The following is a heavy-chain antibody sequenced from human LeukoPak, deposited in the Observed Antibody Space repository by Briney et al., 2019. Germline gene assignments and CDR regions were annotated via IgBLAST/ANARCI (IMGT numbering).Heavy chain of an antibody. CDR1: GYTFTNYY. CDR3: VRNILTGYSDY. V-gene: IGHV1-46*01. CDR2: INPSGGST. J-gene: IGHJ4*02. D-gene: IGHD3-9*01. Sequence: ASVKVSCKASGYTFTNYYIHWVRQAPGQGLEWMGIINPSGGSTSYAQKFQGRVTMTRDTSTSTVYMELSSLRSEDTAVYYCVRNILTGYSDYWGQGTLVTVSS.